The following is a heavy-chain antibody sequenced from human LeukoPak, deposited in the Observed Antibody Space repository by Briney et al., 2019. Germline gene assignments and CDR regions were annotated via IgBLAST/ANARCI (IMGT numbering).Heavy chain of an antibody. J-gene: IGHJ5*02. CDR1: GGSISSSSYF. V-gene: IGHV4-39*07. CDR3: VRGPYGSGISNWFDP. CDR2: VHYSGST. D-gene: IGHD3-10*01. Sequence: PSETLSLTCSVSGGSISSSSYFWGWIRQPPGKGLEWIASVHYSGSTYYNPSLKSRVTISIDTSKNQFSLKLTSVTAADTAVYYCVRGPYGSGISNWFDPWGQGTLVIVSS.